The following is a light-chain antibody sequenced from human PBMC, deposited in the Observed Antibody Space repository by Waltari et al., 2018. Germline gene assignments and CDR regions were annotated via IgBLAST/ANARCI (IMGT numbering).Light chain of an antibody. J-gene: IGKJ2*01. CDR3: QQYRDGFT. CDR1: ENVLTK. V-gene: IGKV3-15*01. CDR2: DAP. Sequence: EIVMTQSPATLSVSPGERATLSCRASENVLTKLAWYYQQKTGQMPRLLMYDAPTRATAFPARFSASGSGTEFTLTISSLQSEDTGIYYCQQYRDGFTFGQGTKLDIK.